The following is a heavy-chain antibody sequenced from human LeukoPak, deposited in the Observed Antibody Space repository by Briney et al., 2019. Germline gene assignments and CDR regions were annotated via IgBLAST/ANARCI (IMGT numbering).Heavy chain of an antibody. CDR2: IYYSGST. CDR3: ARVWRMGSSSWYLNGPPNWFDP. V-gene: IGHV4-31*03. D-gene: IGHD6-13*01. Sequence: SQTLSLTCTVSGGSISSGDYSWSWIRQHPGKGLEWIGYIYYSGSTYYNPSLKSRVTISVDTSKNQFSLKLSSVTAADTAVYYCARVWRMGSSSWYLNGPPNWFDPWGQGTLVTVSS. CDR1: GGSISSGDYS. J-gene: IGHJ5*02.